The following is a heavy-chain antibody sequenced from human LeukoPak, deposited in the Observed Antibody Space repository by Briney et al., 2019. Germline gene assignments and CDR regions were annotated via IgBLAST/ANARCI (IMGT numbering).Heavy chain of an antibody. J-gene: IGHJ6*02. CDR3: ARDGPSRMTTVISSNYYGMDV. V-gene: IGHV4-59*01. CDR1: GGSISSYY. Sequence: SETLSLTCTVSGGSISSYYWSWIRQPPGKGLEWIGYIYYSGSTNYNPSLKSRVTISVGTSKNQFSLKLSSVTAADTAVYYCARDGPSRMTTVISSNYYGMDVWGQGTTVTVSS. CDR2: IYYSGST. D-gene: IGHD4-17*01.